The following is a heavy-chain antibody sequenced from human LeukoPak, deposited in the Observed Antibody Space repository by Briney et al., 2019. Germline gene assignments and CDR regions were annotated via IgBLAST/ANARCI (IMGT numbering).Heavy chain of an antibody. Sequence: SETLSLTCTVSGASVGSAGSHWMWIRQPPGKGLEYIGNIHRTGSTDYKPSLRSRVTISVDTSNNHFSLTLRSVTAADTAVYYCASLAEGESGRGSWGQGTFVTVSS. CDR2: IHRTGST. V-gene: IGHV4-61*08. CDR3: ASLAEGESGRGS. CDR1: GASVGSAGSH. D-gene: IGHD3-10*01. J-gene: IGHJ5*02.